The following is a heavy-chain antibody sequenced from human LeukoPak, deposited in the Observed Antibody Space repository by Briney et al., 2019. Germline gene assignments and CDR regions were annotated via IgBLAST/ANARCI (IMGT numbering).Heavy chain of an antibody. CDR1: GFTFSTYA. D-gene: IGHD6-6*01. J-gene: IGHJ4*02. V-gene: IGHV3-23*01. CDR3: AKLISGAARNFDY. Sequence: GGSLRLSCAASGFTFSTYAMSWVRQAPGKGLEWVSAISGSGGTTYYADSVKDRFTISRDNSKNTLYLQVNSLRAEDTAVYYCAKLISGAARNFDYWGQGTLVTVSS. CDR2: ISGSGGTT.